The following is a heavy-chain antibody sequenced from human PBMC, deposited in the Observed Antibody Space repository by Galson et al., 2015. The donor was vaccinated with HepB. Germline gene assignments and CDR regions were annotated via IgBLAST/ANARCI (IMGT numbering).Heavy chain of an antibody. CDR3: AKDFRDGYNAYYFDY. CDR2: ISYDGSNK. CDR1: GFTFSSYG. J-gene: IGHJ4*02. D-gene: IGHD5-24*01. V-gene: IGHV3-30*18. Sequence: SLRLSCAASGFTFSSYGMHWVRQAPGKGLEWVAVISYDGSNKYYADSVKGRFTISRDNSKNTLYLQMNSLRAEDTAVYYCAKDFRDGYNAYYFDYWGQGTLVTVSS.